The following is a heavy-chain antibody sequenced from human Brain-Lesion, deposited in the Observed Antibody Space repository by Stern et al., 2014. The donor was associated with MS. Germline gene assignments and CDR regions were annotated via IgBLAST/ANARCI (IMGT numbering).Heavy chain of an antibody. CDR1: GGSVSSTSYA. Sequence: MQLVESGPGLVKPSETLSLTCTVAGGSVSSTSYAWAWIRQPPGKGLEWIGTIYYSGNTYYSPSLKSRLTISLDTPKNQFSLQLRSVTAADTAVYYCAGEEDIRYCSGGSCTGNWFDPWGQGTLVTVSS. V-gene: IGHV4-39*01. J-gene: IGHJ5*02. D-gene: IGHD2-15*01. CDR3: AGEEDIRYCSGGSCTGNWFDP. CDR2: IYYSGNT.